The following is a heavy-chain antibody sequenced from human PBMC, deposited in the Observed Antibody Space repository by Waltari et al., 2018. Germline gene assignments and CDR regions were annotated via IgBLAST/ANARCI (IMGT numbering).Heavy chain of an antibody. CDR1: GGSISSSSYY. Sequence: QLQLQESGPGLVKPSETLSLTCTVSGGSISSSSYYWGWIRQPPGKGLEWIGSIYYSGSTYYNPSRKGRVTISVDTSKNQFSLKLSSVTAADTAVYYCAGDEGEVRGVFDYWGQGTLVTVSS. J-gene: IGHJ4*02. CDR3: AGDEGEVRGVFDY. D-gene: IGHD3-10*01. V-gene: IGHV4-39*07. CDR2: IYYSGST.